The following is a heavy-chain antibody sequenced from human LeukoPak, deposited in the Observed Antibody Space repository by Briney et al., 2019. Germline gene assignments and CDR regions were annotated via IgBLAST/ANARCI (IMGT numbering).Heavy chain of an antibody. CDR3: ARSDLTMITFGGVIVPSPNWFDP. D-gene: IGHD3-16*02. Sequence: ASVKVSCKASGYTFTGYYMHWVRQAPGQGLEWMGWINPNSGGTNYAQKFQGRVTMTRDTSISTAYMELSRLRSDDTAVYYCARSDLTMITFGGVIVPSPNWFDPWGQGTPVTVSS. J-gene: IGHJ5*02. CDR2: INPNSGGT. V-gene: IGHV1-2*02. CDR1: GYTFTGYY.